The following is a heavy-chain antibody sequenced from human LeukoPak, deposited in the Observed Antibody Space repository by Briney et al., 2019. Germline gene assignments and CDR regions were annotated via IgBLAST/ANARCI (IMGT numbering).Heavy chain of an antibody. J-gene: IGHJ4*02. CDR1: GGSFSGYY. CDR2: INHSGST. D-gene: IGHD2-2*01. Sequence: SETLSLTCAVYGGSFSGYYWSWIRQPPGKGLEWIGEINHSGSTNYNPSLKSRVTISVDTSKNQFSLKLRSVSAADTAVYYCARTYCTTTGCYVNSWGQGTLVTVSS. CDR3: ARTYCTTTGCYVNS. V-gene: IGHV4-34*01.